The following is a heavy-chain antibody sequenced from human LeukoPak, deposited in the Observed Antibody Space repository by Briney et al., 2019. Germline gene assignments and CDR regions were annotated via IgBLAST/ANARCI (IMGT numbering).Heavy chain of an antibody. D-gene: IGHD5-12*01. CDR1: GYTFTNYA. CDR2: ISAYNGNT. CDR3: ARVRDSGFRYVDS. J-gene: IGHJ4*02. V-gene: IGHV1-18*01. Sequence: ASVKVSCKASGYTFTNYAISWVQQAPGQGLEWVGWISAYNGNTNYVQKLQGRVTMTTDTSTSTAYMDLRSLRSDDTAVYYCARVRDSGFRYVDSWGQGTLVTVSS.